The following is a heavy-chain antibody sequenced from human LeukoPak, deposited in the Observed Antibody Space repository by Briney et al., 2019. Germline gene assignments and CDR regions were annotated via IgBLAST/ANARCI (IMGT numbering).Heavy chain of an antibody. D-gene: IGHD3-3*01. J-gene: IGHJ4*02. V-gene: IGHV3-7*01. Sequence: PGGSLRLSCAASGFNFGDYAMSWVRQAPGKGLEWVAHIKEGGRETFYVDSVKGRFTGSRDDARNTVYLQMNSLRAEDTAVYYCARWRGAQSEFVVWGQGTLVTVSS. CDR2: IKEGGRET. CDR1: GFNFGDYA. CDR3: ARWRGAQSEFVV.